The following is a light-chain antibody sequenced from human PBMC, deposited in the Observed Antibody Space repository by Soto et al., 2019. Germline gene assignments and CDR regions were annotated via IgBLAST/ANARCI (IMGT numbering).Light chain of an antibody. V-gene: IGKV1-39*01. Sequence: DIQMAQSPSSLSASVGDRVSITCRASLSIGNYLNWYQQTPGQAPRLLIHSVFTLQSGVPSRFSGSGSGTEFTLTISSLQPEDSATYYCQQGYSSPQTFGQGTKRESK. CDR2: SVF. CDR3: QQGYSSPQT. CDR1: LSIGNY. J-gene: IGKJ2*01.